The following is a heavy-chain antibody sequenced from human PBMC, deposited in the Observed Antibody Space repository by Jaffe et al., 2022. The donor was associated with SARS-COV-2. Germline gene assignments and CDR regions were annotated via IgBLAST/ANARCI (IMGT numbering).Heavy chain of an antibody. CDR3: ARNLFDVGPRAYDYVWGSYRQSPYWYFDL. D-gene: IGHD3-16*02. Sequence: QLQLQESGPGLVKPSETLSLTCTVSGGSISSSSYYWGWIRQPPGKGLEWIGSIYYSGSTYYNPSLKSRVTISVDTSKNQFSLKLSSVTAADTAVYYCARNLFDVGPRAYDYVWGSYRQSPYWYFDLWGRGTLVTVSS. V-gene: IGHV4-39*01. J-gene: IGHJ2*01. CDR1: GGSISSSSYY. CDR2: IYYSGST.